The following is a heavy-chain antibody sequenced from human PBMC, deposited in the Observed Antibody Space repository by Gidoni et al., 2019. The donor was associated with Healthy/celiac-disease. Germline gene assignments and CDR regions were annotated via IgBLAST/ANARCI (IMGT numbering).Heavy chain of an antibody. Sequence: QVQLVQSGAEVQRTGASVMVSCKASGYTFLSYDLNWVRQATGQGLEGMGWMTPNRGNTGDAQKYQGRVTMTRNTSISTAYKELSSLRSEDTAVYYCAGGFDSSSSHNYYYYGMDVWGQGTTVTVSS. CDR2: MTPNRGNT. J-gene: IGHJ6*02. D-gene: IGHD6-6*01. V-gene: IGHV1-8*01. CDR3: AGGFDSSSSHNYYYYGMDV. CDR1: GYTFLSYD.